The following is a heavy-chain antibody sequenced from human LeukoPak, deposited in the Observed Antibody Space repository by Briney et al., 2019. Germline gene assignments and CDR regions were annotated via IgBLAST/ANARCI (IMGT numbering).Heavy chain of an antibody. J-gene: IGHJ4*02. CDR1: GYTLTELS. CDR3: AIAIYRDQLDYDY. CDR2: FDPEDGET. V-gene: IGHV1-24*01. Sequence: ASVTVSCTVSGYTLTELSMHWVRQAPGKGLEWMGGFDPEDGETIYAQKFQGRVTMTEDTSTDTAYMELSSLRSEDTAVYYCAIAIYRDQLDYDYWGQGTLVTVSS. D-gene: IGHD2-2*01.